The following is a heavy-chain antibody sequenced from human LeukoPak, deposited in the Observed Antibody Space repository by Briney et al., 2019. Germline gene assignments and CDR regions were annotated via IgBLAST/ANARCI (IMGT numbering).Heavy chain of an antibody. J-gene: IGHJ4*02. Sequence: GGSLRLSCAPSGFTLSSFWMSWVRQAPGKGLEGVANIKQDGREKYYVDSVKGRFTISRDHARNSLDLQMNSLRAEDTAVYYCAIYTNYGSRDFDYWGQGTLVTVSS. CDR3: AIYTNYGSRDFDY. CDR1: GFTLSSFW. V-gene: IGHV3-7*01. CDR2: IKQDGREK. D-gene: IGHD3-10*01.